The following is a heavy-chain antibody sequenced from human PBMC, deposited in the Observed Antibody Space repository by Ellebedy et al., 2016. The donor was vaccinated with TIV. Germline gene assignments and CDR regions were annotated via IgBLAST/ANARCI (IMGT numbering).Heavy chain of an antibody. V-gene: IGHV1-24*01. CDR2: FDPEDGET. CDR3: ARELLWFGESFYGLDV. J-gene: IGHJ6*02. Sequence: AASVKVSCKVSGYTLTELSMHWVRQAPGKGLEWMGGFDPEDGETIYAQKLQGRVTMTTDTSTSTANMELRSLRSDDTAVYYYARELLWFGESFYGLDVWGQGTTVTVSS. D-gene: IGHD3-10*01. CDR1: GYTLTELS.